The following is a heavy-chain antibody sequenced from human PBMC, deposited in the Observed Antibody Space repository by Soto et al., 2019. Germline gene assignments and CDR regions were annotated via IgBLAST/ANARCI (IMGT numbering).Heavy chain of an antibody. Sequence: GGSLRLSCAASGFTFSSYAMSWVRQAPGKGLEWVSAISGSGGSTYYADSVKGRFTISRDNSKNTLYLQMNSLRAEDTAVYYCAKRFRFLEWSIMDVWGKGTLVTVYS. V-gene: IGHV3-23*01. CDR2: ISGSGGST. CDR1: GFTFSSYA. D-gene: IGHD3-3*01. CDR3: AKRFRFLEWSIMDV. J-gene: IGHJ6*03.